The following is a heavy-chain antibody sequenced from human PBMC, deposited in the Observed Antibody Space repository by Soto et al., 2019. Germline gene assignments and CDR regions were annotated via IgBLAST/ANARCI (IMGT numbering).Heavy chain of an antibody. CDR2: INHSGST. CDR3: ARGGGGSYSSGDY. CDR1: GGSFSAYY. D-gene: IGHD1-26*01. V-gene: IGHV4-34*01. Sequence: QVQLQQWGAGLLKTSETLSLTCAVYGGSFSAYYWTWIRQPPGKGLEWIGEINHSGSTNYNPSLKSRVTISVDTSKNQFSLKLSSVTAADTAVYYCARGGGGSYSSGDYWGQGTLVTVSS. J-gene: IGHJ4*02.